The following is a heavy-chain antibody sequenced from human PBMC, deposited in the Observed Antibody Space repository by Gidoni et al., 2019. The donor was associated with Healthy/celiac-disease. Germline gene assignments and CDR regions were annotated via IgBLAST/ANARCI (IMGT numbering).Heavy chain of an antibody. Sequence: QVQLVQSGAEVKKTGASVKVSCKASGYSCTSYAMHWVRQAPGQRLEWMGWINAGNGNTKYSQKFQGRVTITRDTSASTAYMELSSLRSEDTAVYYCARAMVRGVITFDYWGQGTLVTVSS. D-gene: IGHD3-10*01. CDR1: GYSCTSYA. V-gene: IGHV1-3*01. CDR3: ARAMVRGVITFDY. CDR2: INAGNGNT. J-gene: IGHJ4*02.